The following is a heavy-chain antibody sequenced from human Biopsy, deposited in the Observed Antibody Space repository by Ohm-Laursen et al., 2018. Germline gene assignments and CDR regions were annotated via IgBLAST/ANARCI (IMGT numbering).Heavy chain of an antibody. CDR2: INCKTGAT. CDR3: ARDPLNGHKHFDY. Sequence: SVKVSCKASSYTFTDYNIHWMRQAPGQRLEWLGYINCKTGATNYAQKFQGTATMTRDTSISTAYLALGSLRSADTAIYYCARDPLNGHKHFDYWGQGSLVTVSS. D-gene: IGHD2-8*01. V-gene: IGHV1-2*02. CDR1: SYTFTDYN. J-gene: IGHJ4*02.